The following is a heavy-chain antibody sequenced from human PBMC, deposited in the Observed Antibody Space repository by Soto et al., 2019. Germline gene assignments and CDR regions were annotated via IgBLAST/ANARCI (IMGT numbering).Heavy chain of an antibody. CDR2: IIPIFGTA. D-gene: IGHD3-22*01. J-gene: IGHJ4*02. CDR3: ASHYYYDSSGYRYYFDY. CDR1: GGTFSSYA. Sequence: QVQLVQSGAEVKKPGSSVKVSCKASGGTFSSYAISWVRQAPGQGFEWMGGIIPIFGTANYAQKFQGRVTITADESTSTAYMELSSLRSEDTAVYYCASHYYYDSSGYRYYFDYWGQGTLVTVSS. V-gene: IGHV1-69*12.